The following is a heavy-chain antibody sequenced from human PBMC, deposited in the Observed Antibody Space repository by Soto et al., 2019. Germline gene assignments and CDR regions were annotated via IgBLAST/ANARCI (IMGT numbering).Heavy chain of an antibody. CDR2: ISYDGSNK. D-gene: IGHD4-17*01. J-gene: IGHJ6*02. CDR1: GFTLSSYG. CDR3: AKDFFCGDYDNGMDV. Sequence: PGGSLRLSCAASGFTLSSYGMHWVRQAPGKGLEWVAVISYDGSNKYYADSVKGRFTISRDNSKNTLYLQMNSLRAEDTAVYYCAKDFFCGDYDNGMDVWGQGTTVTAP. V-gene: IGHV3-30*18.